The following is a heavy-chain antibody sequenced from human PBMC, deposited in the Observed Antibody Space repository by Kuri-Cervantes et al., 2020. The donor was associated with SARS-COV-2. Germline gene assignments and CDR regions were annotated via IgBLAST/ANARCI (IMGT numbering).Heavy chain of an antibody. CDR1: GISFSVSG. CDR2: IKSKTDGGTT. D-gene: IGHD3-22*01. CDR3: TTAGFHYYDSSGYYYSRYYFDY. V-gene: IGHV3-15*01. J-gene: IGHJ4*02. Sequence: GGSLRLSCAASGISFSVSGIHWVRQASGKGLEWVGRIKSKTDGGTTDYAAPVKGGFTTSRDDSKNTLYLQMNSLKTEDTAVYYCTTAGFHYYDSSGYYYSRYYFDYWGQGTLVTVSS.